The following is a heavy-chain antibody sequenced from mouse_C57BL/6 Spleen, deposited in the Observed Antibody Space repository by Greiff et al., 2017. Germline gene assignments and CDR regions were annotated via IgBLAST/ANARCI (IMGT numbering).Heavy chain of an antibody. CDR2: IYPSDSET. J-gene: IGHJ2*01. CDR1: GYTFTSYW. CDR3: ARDSAGYAIGD. V-gene: IGHV1-61*01. Sequence: VQLQQPGAELVRPGSSVKLSCKASGYTFTSYWMDWVKQRPGQGLEWIGNIYPSDSETHYNQKFKDKATLTVDNSSSTAYMQLSSLTSGDSAVYNCARDSAGYAIGDRVQGGTLTVSS. D-gene: IGHD3-2*02.